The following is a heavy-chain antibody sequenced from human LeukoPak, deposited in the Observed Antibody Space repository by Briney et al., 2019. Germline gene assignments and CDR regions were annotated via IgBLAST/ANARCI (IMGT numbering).Heavy chain of an antibody. CDR3: AKDLLAMVRGVICYFDY. Sequence: PGGSLRLSCAVSGFTVSGNHVTWVRQAPGKGLAWVSTIYSTGTTNYADSVKGRFTISRDNSKNTVYLQMNSLRAEDTAVYYCAKDLLAMVRGVICYFDYWGQGTLVTVSS. CDR1: GFTVSGNH. V-gene: IGHV3-53*01. D-gene: IGHD3-10*01. J-gene: IGHJ4*02. CDR2: IYSTGTT.